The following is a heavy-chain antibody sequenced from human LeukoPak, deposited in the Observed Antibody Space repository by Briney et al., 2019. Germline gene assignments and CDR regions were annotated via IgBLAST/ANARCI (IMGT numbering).Heavy chain of an antibody. Sequence: SETLSLTCAVYGGSFSGYYWSWIRQPPGKGLEWIGEINHSGSTNYNPSLKRRVTISVDTSKNQFSLKLSSVTAADTAVYYCARAPVLGSGWGQGTLVTVSS. CDR2: INHSGST. D-gene: IGHD6-25*01. CDR3: ARAPVLGSG. J-gene: IGHJ4*02. CDR1: GGSFSGYY. V-gene: IGHV4-34*01.